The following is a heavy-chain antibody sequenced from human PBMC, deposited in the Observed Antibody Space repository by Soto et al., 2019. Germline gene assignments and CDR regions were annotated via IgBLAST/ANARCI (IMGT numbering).Heavy chain of an antibody. CDR3: ARVYANWEWELPGF. CDR1: GFNLRSYG. CDR2: IWYDGSNE. V-gene: IGHV3-33*01. J-gene: IGHJ4*02. Sequence: QVQLVESGGVVVQPGRSLRLSCVASGFNLRSYGMHWFRQAPGKGPEWVAVIWYDGSNEKYADSVKGRFTISRDDSRNTLYLQMNSLRAEDTAVYYCARVYANWEWELPGFWGQGTRVTVSS. D-gene: IGHD7-27*01.